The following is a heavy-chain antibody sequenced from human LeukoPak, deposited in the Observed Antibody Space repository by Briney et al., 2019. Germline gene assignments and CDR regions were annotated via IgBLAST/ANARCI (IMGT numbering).Heavy chain of an antibody. CDR2: IRSKAYGGTG. Sequence: QPGGSLRLSCAGSGFIFGHYAMSWFRQAPGKGLEWVGLIRSKAYGGTGEYAAAVKGRFIISRDDSNNIAYLQMKSLKIEDTAVYYCARDLYDSSGFYFGHWGQGTLVTVSS. CDR1: GFIFGHYA. J-gene: IGHJ4*02. V-gene: IGHV3-49*03. D-gene: IGHD3-22*01. CDR3: ARDLYDSSGFYFGH.